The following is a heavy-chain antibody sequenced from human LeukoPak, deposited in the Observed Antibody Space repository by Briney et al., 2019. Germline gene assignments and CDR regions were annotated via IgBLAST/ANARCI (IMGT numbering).Heavy chain of an antibody. CDR3: AVLAGISGYYYDSSGDLFDY. J-gene: IGHJ4*02. Sequence: GGSLRLSCAATGFTFDDYAMHWVRQAPGKGLEGVSSISWNSGGIGYADSVKGRFTISRDNAKNSLYLQMNSLRAEDTALYYCAVLAGISGYYYDSSGDLFDYWGQGTLVTVSS. V-gene: IGHV3-9*01. D-gene: IGHD3-22*01. CDR1: GFTFDDYA. CDR2: ISWNSGGI.